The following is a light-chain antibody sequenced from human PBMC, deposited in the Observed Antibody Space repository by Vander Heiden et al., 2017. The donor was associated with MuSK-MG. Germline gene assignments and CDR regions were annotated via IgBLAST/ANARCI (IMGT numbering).Light chain of an antibody. Sequence: DIQLTQSPSTLSASVGDGLTTTARASQRIYSWLAWYQQKPGKAPKLLIYRASGLESGVPYRFSGSGSEPEYTLTISSLQPDDFATYYCQQYFNFDPLTFGGGTKVEIK. CDR3: QQYFNFDPLT. J-gene: IGKJ4*01. CDR2: RAS. V-gene: IGKV1-5*03. CDR1: QRIYSW.